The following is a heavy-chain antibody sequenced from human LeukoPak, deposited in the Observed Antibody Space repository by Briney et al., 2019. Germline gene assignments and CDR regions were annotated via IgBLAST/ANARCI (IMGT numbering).Heavy chain of an antibody. Sequence: ASVKVSCKASGYTFTGYYLHWVRQAPGQGLEWMGWINPNSGGTNYAQKFQGRVAMTRDTSISTAYMELSRLTSDDTAVYYCARDVASSGWYGCVDYWGQGTLVTVSS. CDR2: INPNSGGT. J-gene: IGHJ4*02. V-gene: IGHV1-2*02. CDR3: ARDVASSGWYGCVDY. CDR1: GYTFTGYY. D-gene: IGHD6-19*01.